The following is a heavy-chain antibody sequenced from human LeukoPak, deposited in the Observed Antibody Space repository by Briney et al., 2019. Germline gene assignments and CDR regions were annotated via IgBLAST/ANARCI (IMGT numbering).Heavy chain of an antibody. Sequence: PGRSLRLSCAASGFTFSSYGMHWVRQAPGKGLEWVAVISYDGSNKYYADSVKGRFTISRDNAKNSLYLQMNSLRAEDTAVYYCARAPPDSSGYYYWYFDLWGRGTLVTVSS. CDR1: GFTFSSYG. V-gene: IGHV3-30*03. CDR2: ISYDGSNK. D-gene: IGHD3-22*01. CDR3: ARAPPDSSGYYYWYFDL. J-gene: IGHJ2*01.